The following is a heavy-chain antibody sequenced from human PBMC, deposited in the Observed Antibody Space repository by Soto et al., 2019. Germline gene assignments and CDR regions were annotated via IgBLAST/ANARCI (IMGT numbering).Heavy chain of an antibody. CDR1: GYTFTGYY. CDR3: AASKRERSPDHFQH. Sequence: GASVKVSCKASGYTFTGYYMHWVRQAPGQGLEWMGWINPNSGGTNDEQKFQGWATMTRDTSISTAYRVLSRLTSDDTAVYYCAASKRERSPDHFQHWGQGTLVTVSS. D-gene: IGHD1-26*01. CDR2: INPNSGGT. J-gene: IGHJ1*01. V-gene: IGHV1-2*04.